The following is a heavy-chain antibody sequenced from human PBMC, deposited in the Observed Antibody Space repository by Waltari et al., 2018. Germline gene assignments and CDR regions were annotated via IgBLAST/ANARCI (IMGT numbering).Heavy chain of an antibody. CDR2: IEYSGST. CDR1: GGSISSGGYY. CDR3: ARDSGGDRGNWYFDL. V-gene: IGHV4-31*01. D-gene: IGHD2-21*02. J-gene: IGHJ2*01. Sequence: QVQLQESGPGLVKPSQTLSLTCTVYGGSISSGGYYWSWIRQPPGKGLEWIGYIEYSGSTYYNPSLKSLVTISVDTSKNQFSLKLSSVTAADTAVYYCARDSGGDRGNWYFDLWGRGTLVTVSS.